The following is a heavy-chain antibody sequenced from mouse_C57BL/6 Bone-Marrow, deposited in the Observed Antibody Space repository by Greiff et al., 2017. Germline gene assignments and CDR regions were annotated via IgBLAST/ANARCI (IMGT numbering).Heavy chain of an antibody. V-gene: IGHV5-4*01. D-gene: IGHD1-1*01. CDR2: ISDGGSYT. J-gene: IGHJ4*01. CDR3: ARDSHSYASSPYYAMDY. Sequence: EVNVVESGGGLVKPGGSLKLSCAASGFTFSSYAMSWVSQTPDKRLEWVATISDGGSYTYYPDNVKGRFTISRDNAKNNLYIQMSHLKSEDTAMYYCARDSHSYASSPYYAMDYWGQGTSVTVSS. CDR1: GFTFSSYA.